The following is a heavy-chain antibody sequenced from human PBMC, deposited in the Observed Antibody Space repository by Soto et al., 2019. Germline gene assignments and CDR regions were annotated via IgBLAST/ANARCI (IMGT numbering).Heavy chain of an antibody. CDR1: GYTFTSYA. Sequence: ASMKVSCKTSGYTFTSYAMHWARQAPGQRLEWMGWINAGNGNTKYSQKFQGRVTITRDTSASTAYMELSSLRSEDTAVYYCARGLGLYYFDYWGQGTLVTVSS. CDR2: INAGNGNT. J-gene: IGHJ4*02. CDR3: ARGLGLYYFDY. D-gene: IGHD1-26*01. V-gene: IGHV1-3*01.